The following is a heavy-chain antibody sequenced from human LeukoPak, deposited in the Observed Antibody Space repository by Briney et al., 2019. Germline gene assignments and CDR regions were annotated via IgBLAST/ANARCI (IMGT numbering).Heavy chain of an antibody. CDR3: ARPLPPPGDFGDY. CDR1: GFTFSSYS. J-gene: IGHJ4*02. D-gene: IGHD3-10*01. Sequence: GGSLRLSCAASGFTFSSYSMNWVRQAPGKGLEGVSSISSSSSYIYYADSVKGRFTISRDNAKNALYLQMDSLRAEDTAVYYCARPLPPPGDFGDYWGQGTLVTVSS. V-gene: IGHV3-21*01. CDR2: ISSSSSYI.